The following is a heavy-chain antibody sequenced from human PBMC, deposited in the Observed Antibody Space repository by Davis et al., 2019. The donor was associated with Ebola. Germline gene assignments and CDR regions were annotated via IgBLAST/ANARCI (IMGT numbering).Heavy chain of an antibody. CDR1: GFSFSSYW. J-gene: IGHJ6*02. Sequence: GGSLRLSCAASGFSFSSYWMSWIRQAPGKGLEWVSYISSSGSTIYYADSVKGRFTISRDNAKNSLYLQMNSLRAEDTAVYYCARFLTIAVAGFYYYYYGMDVWGQGTTVTVSS. CDR3: ARFLTIAVAGFYYYYYGMDV. CDR2: ISSSGSTI. D-gene: IGHD6-19*01. V-gene: IGHV3-11*01.